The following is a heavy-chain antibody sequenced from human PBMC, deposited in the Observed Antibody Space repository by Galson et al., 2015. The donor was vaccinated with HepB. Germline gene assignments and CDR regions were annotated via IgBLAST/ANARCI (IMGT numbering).Heavy chain of an antibody. CDR1: GGPFNSYA. V-gene: IGHV1-69*10. D-gene: IGHD4/OR15-4a*01. Sequence: SVKVSCKASGGPFNSYAITWVRQAPGQGLEWVGGIIPILGTANFAQKFQGRVTITADKSTRTAYMELSSLRSEDTAVYYCARGLLMVGTINYFDSWGQGTLVTVSS. CDR3: ARGLLMVGTINYFDS. CDR2: IIPILGTA. J-gene: IGHJ4*02.